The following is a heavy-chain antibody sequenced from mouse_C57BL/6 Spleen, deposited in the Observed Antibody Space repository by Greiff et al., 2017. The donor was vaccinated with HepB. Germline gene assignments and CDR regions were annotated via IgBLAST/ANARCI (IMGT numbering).Heavy chain of an antibody. V-gene: IGHV1-18*01. Sequence: VQLQQSGPELVKPGASVKIPCKASGYTFTDYNMDWVKQSHGKSLEWIGDINPNNGGTIYNQKFKGKATLTVDKSSSTAYMELRSLTSEDTAVYYCARRSWNMSNPRFDYWGQGTTLTVSS. D-gene: IGHD2-5*01. CDR2: INPNNGGT. J-gene: IGHJ2*01. CDR1: GYTFTDYN. CDR3: ARRSWNMSNPRFDY.